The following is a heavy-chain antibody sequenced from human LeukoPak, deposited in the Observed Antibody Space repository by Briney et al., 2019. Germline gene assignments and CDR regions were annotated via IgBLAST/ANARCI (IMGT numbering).Heavy chain of an antibody. V-gene: IGHV5-51*01. CDR3: ARSSIHYDSSGRFWVNDAFAI. Sequence: GESLKISCKGSGYSFTSYWIGWVRQMPGKGLEWMGIIYPGDSDTRYSPSFQGQVTISADKSISTAYLQWSSLKASDTAMYYCARSSIHYDSSGRFWVNDAFAIWGQGTMVTVSS. CDR1: GYSFTSYW. CDR2: IYPGDSDT. D-gene: IGHD3-22*01. J-gene: IGHJ3*02.